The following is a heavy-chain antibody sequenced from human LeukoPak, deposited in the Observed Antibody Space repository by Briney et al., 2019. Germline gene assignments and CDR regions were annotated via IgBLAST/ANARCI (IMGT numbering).Heavy chain of an antibody. CDR1: GGSISSGGYS. V-gene: IGHV4-30-4*07. CDR3: ARGSAWGSGSYRSDY. Sequence: SQTLSLTCAVSGGSISSGGYSWSWIRQPPGKGLEWIGYIYYSGSTYYNPSLKSRVTISVDTSKNQFSLKLSSVTAADTAVYYCARGSAWGSGSYRSDYWGQGTLVTVSS. D-gene: IGHD1-26*01. J-gene: IGHJ4*02. CDR2: IYYSGST.